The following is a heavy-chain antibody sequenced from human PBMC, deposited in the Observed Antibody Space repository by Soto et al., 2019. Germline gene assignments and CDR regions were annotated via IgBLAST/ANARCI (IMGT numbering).Heavy chain of an antibody. J-gene: IGHJ3*02. CDR3: ARDSGRGSLGWAFDI. CDR1: GGSISSGGYY. D-gene: IGHD7-27*01. V-gene: IGHV4-31*03. Sequence: SETLSLTCTVSGGSISSGGYYWSWIRQHPGKGLEWIGYIYYSGSTYYNPSLKSRVAISVDTSKNQFSLKLSSVTAADTAVYYCARDSGRGSLGWAFDIWGQGTMVTVSS. CDR2: IYYSGST.